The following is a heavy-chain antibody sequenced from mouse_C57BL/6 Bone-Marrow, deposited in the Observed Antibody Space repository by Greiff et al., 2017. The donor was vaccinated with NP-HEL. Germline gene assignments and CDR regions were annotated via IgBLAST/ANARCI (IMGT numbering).Heavy chain of an antibody. J-gene: IGHJ4*01. CDR3: ARPFYYCYDYYAMDY. CDR1: GYTFTSYG. CDR2: IYPRSGNT. V-gene: IGHV1-81*01. Sequence: VQLQQSGAELARPGASVKLSCKASGYTFTSYGISWVKQRTGQGLEWIGEIYPRSGNTYYNEKFKGKATLTADKSSSTAYMELRSLTSEDSAVYFCARPFYYCYDYYAMDYWGQGTSVTVSS. D-gene: IGHD2-2*01.